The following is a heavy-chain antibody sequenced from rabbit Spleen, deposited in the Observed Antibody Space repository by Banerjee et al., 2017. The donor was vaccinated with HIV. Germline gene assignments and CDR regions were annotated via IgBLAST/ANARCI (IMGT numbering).Heavy chain of an antibody. D-gene: IGHD2-1*01. V-gene: IGHV1S40*01. J-gene: IGHJ4*01. CDR2: IAGSSSGFT. CDR3: ARRPAMTLVVNL. Sequence: QSLEESGGDLVKPGASLTLTCTASGLDFSSYYYMCWVRQAPGKGLEWIACIAGSSSGFTYSATWAKGRFTCSKSSSTTVTLQMTSLTVADTATYFCARRPAMTLVVNLWGPGTLVTVS. CDR1: GLDFSSYYY.